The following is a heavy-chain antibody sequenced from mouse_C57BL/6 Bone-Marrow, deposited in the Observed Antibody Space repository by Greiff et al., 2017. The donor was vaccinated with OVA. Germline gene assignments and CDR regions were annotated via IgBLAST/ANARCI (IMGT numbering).Heavy chain of an antibody. V-gene: IGHV1-26*01. Sequence: EVQLQQSGPELVKPAASVKISCKASGYTFTDYYMNWVKQSLGKSLEWFGDINPNTGGTSSNQKFKGTATLTVDKSSSTAYLELSSLTSEDSAVYYCARELIWLRFWYFDVWGTGTTVTVAS. CDR3: ARELIWLRFWYFDV. D-gene: IGHD2-2*01. J-gene: IGHJ1*03. CDR2: INPNTGGT. CDR1: GYTFTDYY.